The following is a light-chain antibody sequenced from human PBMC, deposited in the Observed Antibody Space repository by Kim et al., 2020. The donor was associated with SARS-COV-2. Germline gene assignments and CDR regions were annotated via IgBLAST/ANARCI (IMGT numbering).Light chain of an antibody. CDR2: YDT. J-gene: IGLJ2*01. CDR1: NMDSRR. CDR3: QVWDSSSDHVV. Sequence: APGQTARIACGGDNMDSRRVNWYQQKTGQAPILVIYYDTDRPSGIPERFSGTNSGNTATLTISRVEAGDEADYYCQVWDSSSDHVVFGGGTKLTVL. V-gene: IGLV3-21*04.